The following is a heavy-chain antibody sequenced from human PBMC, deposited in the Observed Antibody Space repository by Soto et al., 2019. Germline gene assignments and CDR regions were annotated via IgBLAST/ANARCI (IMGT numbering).Heavy chain of an antibody. D-gene: IGHD2-2*01. J-gene: IGHJ6*02. CDR2: ISYDGSNK. CDR1: VFTFSSYG. Sequence: GWSLRLSCASSVFTFSSYGMHWVRQAPGKGLEWVAVISYDGSNKYYADSVKGRFTISRDNSKNTLYLQMNSLRAEDTAVYYCAKDGGYCSSTSCYLGMDVWGQGTKVTVSS. CDR3: AKDGGYCSSTSCYLGMDV. V-gene: IGHV3-30*18.